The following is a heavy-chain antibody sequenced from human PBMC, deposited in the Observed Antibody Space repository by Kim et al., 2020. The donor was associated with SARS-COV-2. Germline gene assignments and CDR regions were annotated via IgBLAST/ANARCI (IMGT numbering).Heavy chain of an antibody. CDR1: GGSISSSSYY. Sequence: SETLSLICTVSGGSISSSSYYWGWIRQPPGKGLEWIGSIYYSGSTYYNPSLKSRVTISVDTSKNQFSLKLSSVTAADTAVYYCARDDAGPSEGYWGQGTL. J-gene: IGHJ4*02. CDR2: IYYSGST. V-gene: IGHV4-39*07. CDR3: ARDDAGPSEGY.